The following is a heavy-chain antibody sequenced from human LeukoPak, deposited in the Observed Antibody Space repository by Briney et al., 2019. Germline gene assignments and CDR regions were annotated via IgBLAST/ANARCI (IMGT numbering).Heavy chain of an antibody. CDR3: VTDYGGSSGAFDI. Sequence: GGSLRLSCTGSGFTLSSYAMNWVRRAPGQGLEWVSSISSSSSDIYYTDSVKGRFTISRDNAKNSLYLQMNSLRAEDTAVYYCVTDYGGSSGAFDIWGHGTMVTVSP. J-gene: IGHJ3*02. CDR1: GFTLSSYA. D-gene: IGHD4-23*01. V-gene: IGHV3-21*01. CDR2: ISSSSSDI.